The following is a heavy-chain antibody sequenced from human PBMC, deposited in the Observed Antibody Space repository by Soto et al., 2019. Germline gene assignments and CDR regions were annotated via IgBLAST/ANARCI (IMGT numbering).Heavy chain of an antibody. J-gene: IGHJ5*02. CDR2: VSGSGASV. Sequence: EVQLLESGGGFVKPGGSLRLSCEGSGFIFSSHAMSWVRQAPGKGLEWVSSVSGSGASVHLPDFLKGRFSSSRDNSQNTVYLELNNLRVDDTAVYYCAKDLPLWSGYSFSENHWGQGTLVTVSS. V-gene: IGHV3-23*01. CDR1: GFIFSSHA. CDR3: AKDLPLWSGYSFSENH. D-gene: IGHD3-3*01.